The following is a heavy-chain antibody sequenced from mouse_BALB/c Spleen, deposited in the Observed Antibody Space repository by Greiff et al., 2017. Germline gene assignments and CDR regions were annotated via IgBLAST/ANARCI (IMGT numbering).Heavy chain of an antibody. D-gene: IGHD1-2*01. CDR2: IDPYNGGT. CDR3: TRRGDYGYNAMDY. J-gene: IGHJ4*01. Sequence: VQLKESGPELVKPGASVKVSCKASGYSFTDYNMYWVKQSHGKSLEWIGYIDPYNGGTSYNQKFKGKATLTVDKSSSTAFMQLSSLTSEDSAVYYCTRRGDYGYNAMDYWGQGTSVTVSS. V-gene: IGHV1S135*01. CDR1: GYSFTDYN.